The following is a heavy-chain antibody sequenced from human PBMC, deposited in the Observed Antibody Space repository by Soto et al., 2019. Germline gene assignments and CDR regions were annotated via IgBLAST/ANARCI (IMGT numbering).Heavy chain of an antibody. CDR1: GGCISSGCYF. CDR2: IYHSGST. CDR3: ARDWQSDILVYGMDV. Sequence: SLSRTCAVCGGCISSGCYFWSWIRQPPGKGLEWIGYIYHSGSTYYNPSLKSRVTIPVDRSKNQFSLKLSSVTAADTAVYYCARDWQSDILVYGMDVWGQRTTVTVSS. J-gene: IGHJ6*02. V-gene: IGHV4-30-2*01. D-gene: IGHD3-9*01.